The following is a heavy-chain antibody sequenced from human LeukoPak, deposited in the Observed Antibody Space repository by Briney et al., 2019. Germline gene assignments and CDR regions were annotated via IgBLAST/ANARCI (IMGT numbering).Heavy chain of an antibody. CDR3: ARGAGDSSGWSGFDY. D-gene: IGHD6-19*01. CDR2: IYPGDSDT. V-gene: IGHV5-51*01. CDR1: GYSFTSYW. Sequence: GESLKISCKGSGYSFTSYWIGWVRQMPGKGLEWMGIIYPGDSDTRYSPSFQGQVTISADKSISTAYLQWSSLKASDTAMYYCARGAGDSSGWSGFDYWGQGTLDTVSS. J-gene: IGHJ4*02.